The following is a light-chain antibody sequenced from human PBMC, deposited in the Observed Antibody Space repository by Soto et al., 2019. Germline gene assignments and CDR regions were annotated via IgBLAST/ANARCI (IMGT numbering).Light chain of an antibody. CDR1: SSDVGGYNS. J-gene: IGLJ1*01. CDR3: SSFTNSTSYV. V-gene: IGLV2-14*01. CDR2: DVS. Sequence: QSALTQPASVSGSPGQSIAISCTGTSSDVGGYNSVSWYQQYPGKAPKLMIHDVSNRPSGVSNRFSGSKSGNTASLTISGLQAEDEADYSCSSFTNSTSYVFRSGTKVTVL.